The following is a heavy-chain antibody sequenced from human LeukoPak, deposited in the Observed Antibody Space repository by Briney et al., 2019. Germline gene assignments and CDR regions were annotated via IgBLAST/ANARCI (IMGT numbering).Heavy chain of an antibody. D-gene: IGHD2-2*01. CDR3: ARAVVVVPAGLYYFDY. J-gene: IGHJ4*02. V-gene: IGHV3-53*01. Sequence: GGSLRLSCAASGFTVSSNYMTWVRQAPGKGLEWVSVIYSGGSTYYAESVKGRFTISRDSSGNTLHLQMNSLRAEDTAVYYCARAVVVVPAGLYYFDYWGQGTLVTVST. CDR1: GFTVSSNY. CDR2: IYSGGST.